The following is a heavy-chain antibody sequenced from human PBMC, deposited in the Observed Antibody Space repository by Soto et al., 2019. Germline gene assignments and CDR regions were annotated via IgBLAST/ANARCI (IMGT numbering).Heavy chain of an antibody. V-gene: IGHV3-33*01. CDR1: GFIFSGYG. CDR3: TRRFSDGWYSDY. J-gene: IGHJ4*02. D-gene: IGHD6-19*01. CDR2: IWYDGSNE. Sequence: QVQLVESGGGVVQPGRSLRLSCAASGFIFSGYGMHWVRQAPGKGLEWVAVIWYDGSNENYADSVKGRFTISRVNSKNTLYLQMNSLRAEDTAVYYCTRRFSDGWYSDYWGQGTLVTVSS.